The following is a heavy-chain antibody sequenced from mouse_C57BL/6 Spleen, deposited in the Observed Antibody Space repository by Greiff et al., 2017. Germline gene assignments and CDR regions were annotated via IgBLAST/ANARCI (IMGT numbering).Heavy chain of an antibody. CDR2: IWRGGST. D-gene: IGHD1-1*01. Sequence: VKLQESGPGLVQPSQSLSITCTVSGFSLTSYGVHWVRQSPGKGLEWLGVIWRGGSTDYNAAFMSRLSITKDTSKSQVFFKMNSLQADDTAIYYCAKGGGSSPYAMDYWGQGTSVTVSS. CDR3: AKGGGSSPYAMDY. V-gene: IGHV2-5*01. J-gene: IGHJ4*01. CDR1: GFSLTSYG.